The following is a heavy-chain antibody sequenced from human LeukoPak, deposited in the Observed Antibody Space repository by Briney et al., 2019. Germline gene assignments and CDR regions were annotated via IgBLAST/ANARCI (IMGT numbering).Heavy chain of an antibody. J-gene: IGHJ4*02. Sequence: GGSLRLPCAASGFTFSIYAMSWVRQAPGKGLQWVSSITSSGDGTYYADSVKGRFTISRDNSENMLYLQMNSLRVEDTAVYFCAKDRPNYYGSNGHYYRRDGDYWGQGTLVTVSS. V-gene: IGHV3-23*01. CDR2: ITSSGDGT. D-gene: IGHD3-22*01. CDR3: AKDRPNYYGSNGHYYRRDGDY. CDR1: GFTFSIYA.